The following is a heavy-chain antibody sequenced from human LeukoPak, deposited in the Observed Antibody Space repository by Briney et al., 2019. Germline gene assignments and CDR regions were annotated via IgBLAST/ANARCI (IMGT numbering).Heavy chain of an antibody. V-gene: IGHV1-18*04. Sequence: GASVKVSCKASGYTFTGYYMHWVRQAPGQGLEWMGWISAYNGNTNYAQKLQGRVTMTTDTSTSTAYMELRSLRSDDTAVYYCAKLTDGYNYYFDYWGQGTLVTVSS. CDR2: ISAYNGNT. CDR1: GYTFTGYY. J-gene: IGHJ4*02. CDR3: AKLTDGYNYYFDY. D-gene: IGHD5-24*01.